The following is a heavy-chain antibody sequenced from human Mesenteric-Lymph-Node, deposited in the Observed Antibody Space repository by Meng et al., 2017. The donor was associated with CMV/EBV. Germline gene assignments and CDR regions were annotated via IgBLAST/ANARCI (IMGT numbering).Heavy chain of an antibody. D-gene: IGHD5-24*01. CDR3: ARMSDGYNYGYYYYGLDA. Sequence: SGPTLVKPTQTLTLTCTFSGFSLSTSGVGVGWIRQPPGKALEWLALIYWNDDKRYSPSLKSRLTITKDTSKNQVVLTMTNMDPVDTGTYYCARMSDGYNYGYYYYGLDAWGQGTTVTVSS. CDR2: IYWNDDK. CDR1: GFSLSTSGVG. J-gene: IGHJ6*02. V-gene: IGHV2-5*01.